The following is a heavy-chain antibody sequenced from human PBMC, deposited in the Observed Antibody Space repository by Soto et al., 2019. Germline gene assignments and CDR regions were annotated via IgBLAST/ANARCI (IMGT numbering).Heavy chain of an antibody. Sequence: SETLSLTCTVSGGSISGYDGSWIRQPPGKGLEWIGYIYYSGSTNYNPSLKSRVTISVDTSKNQFSLKLSSVTAADTAVYYCARGDPLLWFGEKVYYGMDVWGQGTTVTVSS. J-gene: IGHJ6*02. CDR1: GGSISGYD. V-gene: IGHV4-59*01. CDR3: ARGDPLLWFGEKVYYGMDV. CDR2: IYYSGST. D-gene: IGHD3-10*01.